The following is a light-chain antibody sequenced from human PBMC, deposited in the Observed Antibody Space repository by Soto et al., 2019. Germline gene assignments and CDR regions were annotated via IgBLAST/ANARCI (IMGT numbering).Light chain of an antibody. CDR3: QQYHDLPYT. CDR2: GAS. V-gene: IGKV1-33*01. Sequence: DIQMTQSPSSLSASVGDRVTVTCQASQDLSNDLNWYQQKPGKAPKLLIYGASNLETGVPSRFSGSGSGTDFNFTISSLQPEDLATYYCQQYHDLPYTFGQGTKLDIK. CDR1: QDLSND. J-gene: IGKJ2*01.